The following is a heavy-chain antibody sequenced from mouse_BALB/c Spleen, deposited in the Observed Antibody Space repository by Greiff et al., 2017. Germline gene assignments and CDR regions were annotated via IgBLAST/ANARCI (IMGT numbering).Heavy chain of an antibody. Sequence: EVHLVESGGGLVQPGGSLKLSCAASGFTFSSYTMSWVRQTPEKRLEWVAYISNGGGSTYYPDTVKGRFTISRDNAKNTLYLQMSSLKSEDTAMYYCARGGYGYDGFAYWGQGTLVTVSA. J-gene: IGHJ3*01. V-gene: IGHV5-12-2*01. CDR3: ARGGYGYDGFAY. CDR2: ISNGGGST. CDR1: GFTFSSYT. D-gene: IGHD2-2*01.